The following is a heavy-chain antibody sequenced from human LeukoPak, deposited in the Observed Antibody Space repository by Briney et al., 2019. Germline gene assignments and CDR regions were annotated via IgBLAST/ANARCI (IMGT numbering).Heavy chain of an antibody. J-gene: IGHJ6*04. CDR2: FIPIFGTA. CDR1: GGTFSSYA. D-gene: IGHD3-10*01. Sequence: SVKVSCKASGGTFSSYAISWVRQAPGQGLEWMGGFIPIFGTANYAQKFQGRVTITADKSTSTAYMELSSLRSEDTAVYYCARAPRVRGVIHYYYGMDVWGKGTTVTVSS. V-gene: IGHV1-69*06. CDR3: ARAPRVRGVIHYYYGMDV.